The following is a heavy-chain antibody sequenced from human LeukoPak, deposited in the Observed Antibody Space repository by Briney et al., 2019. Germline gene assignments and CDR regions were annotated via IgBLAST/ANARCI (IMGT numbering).Heavy chain of an antibody. CDR2: IYYSGST. CDR1: GGSISNYY. V-gene: IGHV4-59*12. D-gene: IGHD3-10*01. CDR3: ARTIWFGENTGYYFDY. J-gene: IGHJ4*02. Sequence: PSETLSLTCTVSGGSISNYYWSWIRQPPGKGLEWIGYIYYSGSTNYNPSLKSRVTISVDTSKNQFSLKLSSVPAADTAVYFCARTIWFGENTGYYFDYWGQGTVVTVSS.